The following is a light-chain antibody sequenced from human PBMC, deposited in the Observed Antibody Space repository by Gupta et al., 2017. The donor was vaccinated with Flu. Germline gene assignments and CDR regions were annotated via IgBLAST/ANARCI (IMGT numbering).Light chain of an antibody. CDR3: QHYASAPRT. Sequence: EIVLTQSPDTLSLSPGDSATLSCRASQSIRSDYLAWYQQRPGQAPRLLMYGTSRRVTGIPDRFSGSGSGTDFTLTISGLEPADFAVYYCQHYASAPRTFGQGTKVEIK. V-gene: IGKV3-20*01. CDR1: QSIRSDY. J-gene: IGKJ1*01. CDR2: GTS.